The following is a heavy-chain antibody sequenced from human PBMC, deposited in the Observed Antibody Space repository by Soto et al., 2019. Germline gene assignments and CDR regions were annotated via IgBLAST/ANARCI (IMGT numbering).Heavy chain of an antibody. CDR2: MNPESGST. J-gene: IGHJ6*02. V-gene: IGHV1-8*01. D-gene: IGHD3-22*01. CDR1: GYTFNTHD. CDR3: ARSGGSGYYSAHYYGMDV. Sequence: QEQLVQSGAEVKKPGASVKISCKASGYTFNTHDINWVRQATGQGLEWMGWMNPESGSTGFAQSFQGRITLTRNTSLNTVYMEVSSLTNEDTAVYFCARSGGSGYYSAHYYGMDVWGPGTTVTVSS.